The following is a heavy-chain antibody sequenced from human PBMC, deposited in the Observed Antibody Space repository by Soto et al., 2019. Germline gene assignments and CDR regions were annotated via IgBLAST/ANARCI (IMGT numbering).Heavy chain of an antibody. D-gene: IGHD3-16*02. Sequence: GGSLRLSCAASGFTFSSYWMHWVRQAPGKGLVWVSRINSDGSSTSYADSVKGRFTISRDNAKNTLYLQMNSLRAEDTAVYYCARAVMGELSLYYFDYWGQGTLVTVSS. CDR3: ARAVMGELSLYYFDY. CDR2: INSDGSST. CDR1: GFTFSSYW. J-gene: IGHJ4*02. V-gene: IGHV3-74*01.